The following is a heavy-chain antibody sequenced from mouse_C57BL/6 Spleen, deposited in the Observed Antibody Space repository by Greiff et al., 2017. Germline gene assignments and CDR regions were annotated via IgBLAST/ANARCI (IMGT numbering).Heavy chain of an antibody. V-gene: IGHV1-42*01. D-gene: IGHD1-1*01. Sequence: EVQLQESGPELVKPGASVKISCKASGYTFTGYYMNWVKQSPEKSLEWIGEINPSTGGTTYKQKFKAKATLTVDKSSSTAYMQLKILTSADAAVYYFARNYDSLCYFDYWGTGPTVTVSS. J-gene: IGHJ1*03. CDR2: INPSTGGT. CDR1: GYTFTGYY. CDR3: ARNYDSLCYFDY.